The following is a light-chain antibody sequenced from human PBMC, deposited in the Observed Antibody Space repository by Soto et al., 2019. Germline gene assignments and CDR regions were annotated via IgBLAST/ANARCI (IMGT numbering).Light chain of an antibody. CDR3: QKYNSAPLT. J-gene: IGKJ4*01. CDR2: AAS. V-gene: IGKV1-27*01. Sequence: DIQMTQSPSSLSASVGDRVTITCRASQGISNYLAWYQQKTGKVPKLLIYAASTSQSGVPSRFSGSGSGTDFTLTIRSLQPEDVATYYCQKYNSAPLTFGGGTKVDIK. CDR1: QGISNY.